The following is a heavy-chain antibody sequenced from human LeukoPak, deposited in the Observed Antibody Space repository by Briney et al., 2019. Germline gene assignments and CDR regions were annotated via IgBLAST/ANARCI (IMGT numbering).Heavy chain of an antibody. D-gene: IGHD3-22*01. CDR1: GGSISNSRFY. V-gene: IGHV4-39*01. CDR3: ARQVGKYYYDTSDPLRYFFDY. Sequence: SETLSLTCTVSGGSISNSRFYWGWIRQPPGKGLEWIGSIYYSGSTYYNPSLKSRVAISVDTSKNQFSLKLRSVTAADTAVYYCARQVGKYYYDTSDPLRYFFDYWGQGTLVTVSS. CDR2: IYYSGST. J-gene: IGHJ4*02.